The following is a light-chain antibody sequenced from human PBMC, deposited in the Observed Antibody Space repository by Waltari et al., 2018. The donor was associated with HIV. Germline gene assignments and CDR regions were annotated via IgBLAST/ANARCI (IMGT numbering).Light chain of an antibody. V-gene: IGLV4-69*01. CDR1: SGHSDYA. J-gene: IGLJ2*01. CDR2: LNNDGSH. CDR3: QTWDTGIII. Sequence: QPVVTQSPSAAASLGASVKLTCTLSSGHSDYAIAWHQQHPQKGPRNLMRLNNDGSHYKGDGIPGRVSGSSSGAGRYLIISSLQSGDEADYYCQTWDTGIIIFGGGTKLTVL.